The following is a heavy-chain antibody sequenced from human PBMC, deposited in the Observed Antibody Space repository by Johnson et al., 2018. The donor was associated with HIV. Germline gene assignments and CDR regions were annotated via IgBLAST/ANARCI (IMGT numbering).Heavy chain of an antibody. CDR3: ARGGITFGGVIAPGAFDI. CDR2: ISYDGGLK. CDR1: GVTFSSHA. J-gene: IGHJ3*02. Sequence: QVQLVESGGGVVQRGRSLRLSCAASGVTFSSHAMHWVRQAPGKGLDWVTVISYDGGLKYYADSVTGRFTISRDNSKNTLYLQMGSLRAEDMAVYYCARGGITFGGVIAPGAFDIWGQGTMVTVSS. D-gene: IGHD3-16*02. V-gene: IGHV3-30*14.